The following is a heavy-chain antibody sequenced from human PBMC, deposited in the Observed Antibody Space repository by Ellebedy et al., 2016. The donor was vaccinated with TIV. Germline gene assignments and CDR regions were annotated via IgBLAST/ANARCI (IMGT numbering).Heavy chain of an antibody. CDR3: ARVDLYYGMDV. CDR1: GFTFSSYA. CDR2: INPNSGGT. V-gene: IGHV1-2*02. J-gene: IGHJ6*02. D-gene: IGHD3/OR15-3a*01. Sequence: GGSLRLSXAASGFTFSSYAMHWVRQAPGQGLEWMGWINPNSGGTNYAQKFQGRVTMTRDTSISTAYMELSRLRSDDTAVYYCARVDLYYGMDVWGQGTTVTVSS.